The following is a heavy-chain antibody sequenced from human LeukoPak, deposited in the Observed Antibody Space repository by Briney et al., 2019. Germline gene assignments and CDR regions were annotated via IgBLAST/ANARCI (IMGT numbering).Heavy chain of an antibody. D-gene: IGHD2-15*01. Sequence: GGSLRLSCAASGFTFSSYAMHWVRQAPGKGLEWVAVISYDGSNKYYADSVKGRFTISRDNSKNTLYLQMNSLRAEDTAVYYCARDRSDCSGGSCYSAALDYWGQGTLVTVSS. CDR2: ISYDGSNK. J-gene: IGHJ4*02. V-gene: IGHV3-30*04. CDR1: GFTFSSYA. CDR3: ARDRSDCSGGSCYSAALDY.